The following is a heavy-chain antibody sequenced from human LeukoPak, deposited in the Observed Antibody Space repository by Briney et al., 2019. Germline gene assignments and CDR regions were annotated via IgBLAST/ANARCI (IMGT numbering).Heavy chain of an antibody. V-gene: IGHV3-48*01. CDR3: ARDGYDFWSDYPTTLDY. CDR1: GFSFSTYN. Sequence: QPGGSLRLSCAVSGFSFSTYNMNWVRQAPGKGLEWVSYISTSSRTIYYADSVKGRFTISRDNAKNSLYLQMNSLRAEDTAVYYCARDGYDFWSDYPTTLDYWGQGTLVTVSS. J-gene: IGHJ4*02. D-gene: IGHD3-3*01. CDR2: ISTSSRTI.